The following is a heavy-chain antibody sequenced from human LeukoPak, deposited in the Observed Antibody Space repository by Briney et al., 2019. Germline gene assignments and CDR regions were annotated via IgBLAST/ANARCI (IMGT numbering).Heavy chain of an antibody. CDR3: TRQNGAYFDSSRYYYFDY. J-gene: IGHJ4*02. V-gene: IGHV4-39*01. CDR1: GGSISSDYYY. CDR2: IYYGGNT. D-gene: IGHD3-22*01. Sequence: SETLSLTCSVSGGSISSDYYYWGWIRQPPGKGLEWIGSIYYGGNTYYNPSLKSRVTISVDTSKNQFSLKLSSVTAADTAVYFCTRQNGAYFDSSRYYYFDYWGQGTLVTVSS.